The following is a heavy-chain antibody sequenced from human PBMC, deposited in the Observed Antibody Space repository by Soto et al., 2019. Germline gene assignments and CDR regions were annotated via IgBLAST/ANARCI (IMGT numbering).Heavy chain of an antibody. V-gene: IGHV1-69*13. D-gene: IGHD4-17*01. CDR3: AKSAPMDAGDKYYYDF. CDR2: IIPFFGTA. CDR1: GGTFSTFG. Sequence: GASVKVSCKASGGTFSTFGISWVRQAPGQGLEWMGGIIPFFGTARYSQKFEDRTTITVDESTNTVYMDLRSLTSEDTAIYYCAKSAPMDAGDKYYYDFWGQGALVTVSS. J-gene: IGHJ4*02.